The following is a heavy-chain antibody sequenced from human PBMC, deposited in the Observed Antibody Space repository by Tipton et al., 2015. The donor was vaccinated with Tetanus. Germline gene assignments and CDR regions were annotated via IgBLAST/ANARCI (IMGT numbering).Heavy chain of an antibody. CDR3: ARGGSYSYGPRGFDL. CDR2: INHSGTT. D-gene: IGHD5-18*01. J-gene: IGHJ2*01. Sequence: TLSLTCSVSGGSFSGYLWSWVRQPSGKGLEWIGEINHSGTTNYNPSLKSRVTISVDTPKNQFSLKLTSLTVADTAVYYCARGGSYSYGPRGFDLWGRGTLVTVSS. CDR1: GGSFSGYL. V-gene: IGHV4-34*01.